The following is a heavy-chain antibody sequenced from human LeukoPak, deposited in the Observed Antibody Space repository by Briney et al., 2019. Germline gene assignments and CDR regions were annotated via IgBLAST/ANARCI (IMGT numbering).Heavy chain of an antibody. CDR1: GYTFTSYG. CDR3: ARGRGSTSRY. J-gene: IGHJ4*02. D-gene: IGHD5-12*01. V-gene: IGHV1-18*01. Sequence: ASVKVSCKASGYTFTSYGITWVRQAPGQGLEWMGWISTYNGNTNYAQNLQGRVTMTADTSTSTAYMELRTLISDDTAVYYCARGRGSTSRYWRQGTLVTVSS. CDR2: ISTYNGNT.